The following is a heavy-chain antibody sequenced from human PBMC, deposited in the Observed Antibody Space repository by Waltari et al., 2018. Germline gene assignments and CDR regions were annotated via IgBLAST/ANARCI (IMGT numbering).Heavy chain of an antibody. J-gene: IGHJ2*01. V-gene: IGHV1-18*01. CDR2: ISAYNGNT. CDR3: ARGGAAAGIGGYFDL. Sequence: QVQLVQSGAEVTKPGASVKVSCKASGYTFTSSGLSSVRAAPGQGLEWMGWISAYNGNTNHAQKLQGRVTMTTDTSTSTAYMALRSLRSDDTAVYYCARGGAAAGIGGYFDLWGRGTLVTVSS. CDR1: GYTFTSSG. D-gene: IGHD6-13*01.